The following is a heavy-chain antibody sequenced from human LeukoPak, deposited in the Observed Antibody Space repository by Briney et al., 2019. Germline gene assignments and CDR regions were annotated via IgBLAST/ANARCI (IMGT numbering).Heavy chain of an antibody. J-gene: IGHJ6*03. CDR1: GFTFSSYS. D-gene: IGHD6-19*01. CDR3: ARAGSSGWAPDYYYYMDV. Sequence: PGGSLRLSCAASGFTFSSYSMNWVRQAPGKGLEWVSSISSSSSYIYYADSVKGRFTISRDNAKNTLYLQMNSLRAEDTAVYYCARAGSSGWAPDYYYYMDVWGKGTTVTVSS. CDR2: ISSSSSYI. V-gene: IGHV3-21*01.